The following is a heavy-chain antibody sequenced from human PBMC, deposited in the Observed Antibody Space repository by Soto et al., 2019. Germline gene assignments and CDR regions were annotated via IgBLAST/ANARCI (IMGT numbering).Heavy chain of an antibody. V-gene: IGHV1-18*04. J-gene: IGHJ2*01. CDR1: GYSFISHG. CDR2: VSGDNGNT. D-gene: IGHD1-1*01. CDR3: ARLGNWDENWYFDL. Sequence: QAQLVPSGAEVKKPGASVKVSCKASGYSFISHGITWVRQAPGQGREWMGWVSGDNGNTNYAQKLQGRVTMTTDTSTDTAVMERRSLISDDTAVYYCARLGNWDENWYFDLWGRGTLVIVSS.